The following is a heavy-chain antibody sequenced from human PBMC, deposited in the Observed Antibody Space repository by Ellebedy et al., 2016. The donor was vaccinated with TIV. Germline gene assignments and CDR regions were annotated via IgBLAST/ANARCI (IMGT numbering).Heavy chain of an antibody. D-gene: IGHD2-2*01. V-gene: IGHV4-34*01. CDR2: INHSGST. CDR1: GGSFSGYY. CDR3: ASLRVPLSTPNWFDP. Sequence: SETLSLXXAVYGGSFSGYYWSWIRQPPGKGLEWIGEINHSGSTNYNPSLKSRVTISVDTSKNQFSLKLSSVTAADTAVYYCASLRVPLSTPNWFDPWGQGTLVTVSS. J-gene: IGHJ5*02.